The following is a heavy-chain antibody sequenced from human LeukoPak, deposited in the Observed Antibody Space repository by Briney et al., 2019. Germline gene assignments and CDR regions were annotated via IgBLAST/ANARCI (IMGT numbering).Heavy chain of an antibody. CDR2: ISSSSSYI. V-gene: IGHV3-21*01. Sequence: GGSLRLSCAASGFTFSSYSMNWVRQAPGKGLEWVSSISSSSSYIYYADSVKGRFTISRDNAKNSLYLQMNSLSAEDTAVYYCARDKCEGYYDFWSGQYYFDYWGQGTLVTVSS. CDR3: ARDKCEGYYDFWSGQYYFDY. J-gene: IGHJ4*02. CDR1: GFTFSSYS. D-gene: IGHD3-3*01.